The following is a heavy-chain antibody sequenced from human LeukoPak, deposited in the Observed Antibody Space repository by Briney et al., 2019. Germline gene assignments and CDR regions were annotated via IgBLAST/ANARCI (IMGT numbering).Heavy chain of an antibody. V-gene: IGHV4-31*03. CDR1: GGSISGGGYY. CDR3: ARDLYGSGI. CDR2: IYYSGST. D-gene: IGHD3-10*01. Sequence: PSETLSLTCIVSGGSISGGGYYWSWIRQHPGKGLEWIGYIYYSGSTYYNPSLKSRVTISVDTSKNQFSLKLSSVTAADTAVYYCARDLYGSGIWGQGTLVTVSS. J-gene: IGHJ4*02.